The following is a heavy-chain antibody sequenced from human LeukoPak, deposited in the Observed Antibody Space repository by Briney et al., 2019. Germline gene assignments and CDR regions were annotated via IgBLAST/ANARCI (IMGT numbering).Heavy chain of an antibody. CDR2: INPNSGGT. CDR1: RYTFTGYY. CDR3: AREAWLRQLEYYCGMDD. J-gene: IGHJ6*02. D-gene: IGHD5-12*01. V-gene: IGHV1-2*02. Sequence: ASVNVSREPSRYTFTGYYIHWVRPAPRQGLEWMGWINPNSGGTNYAQKFQDTVNMTRDTSISAAYMKLSRLRTDDTAVYYCAREAWLRQLEYYCGMDDWGQGTTVTVSS.